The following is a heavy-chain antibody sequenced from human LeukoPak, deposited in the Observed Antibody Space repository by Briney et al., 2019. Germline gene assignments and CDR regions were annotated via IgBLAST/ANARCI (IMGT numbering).Heavy chain of an antibody. CDR3: AREYKDAFRNPVGGGTFDY. V-gene: IGHV4-31*03. D-gene: IGHD2-15*01. CDR1: GGSISSGGYY. Sequence: PSETLSLTCTVSGGSISSGGYYWSWIRQHPGKGLEWIGYIYYSGSTYYNPSLKSRVTISVDTSKNQFSLKLSSVTAADTAVYYCAREYKDAFRNPVGGGTFDYWGQGTLVTVSS. CDR2: IYYSGST. J-gene: IGHJ4*02.